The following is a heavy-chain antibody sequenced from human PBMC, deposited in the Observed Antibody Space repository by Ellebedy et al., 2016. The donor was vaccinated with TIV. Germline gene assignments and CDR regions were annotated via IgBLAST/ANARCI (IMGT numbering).Heavy chain of an antibody. CDR2: ITGGNGNT. CDR1: GYTFTTYA. D-gene: IGHD3-22*01. J-gene: IGHJ6*02. CDR3: ASARYYYDSSGYYQKSYGMDV. Sequence: AASVKVSCKASGYTFTTYAIHWVRQAPGQGLEWMGWITGGNGNTKYSQKFQGRVTITRDTSASTAYMELRSLRSEDTAVYYCASARYYYDSSGYYQKSYGMDVWGQGTTVTVSS. V-gene: IGHV1-3*01.